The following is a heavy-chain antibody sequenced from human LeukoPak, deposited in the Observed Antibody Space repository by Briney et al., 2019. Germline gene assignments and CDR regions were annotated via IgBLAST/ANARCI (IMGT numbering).Heavy chain of an antibody. CDR3: ASLLLRYFDWLSTLGGFDY. D-gene: IGHD3-9*01. CDR1: GFTFSSYA. J-gene: IGHJ4*02. V-gene: IGHV3-30*04. Sequence: GRSLRLSCAASGFTFSSYAMHWVRQAPGKGLEWVAVISYDGSNKYYADSVKGRFTISRDNSKNTLYLQMNSLRAEDTAVYCCASLLLRYFDWLSTLGGFDYWGQGTLVTVSS. CDR2: ISYDGSNK.